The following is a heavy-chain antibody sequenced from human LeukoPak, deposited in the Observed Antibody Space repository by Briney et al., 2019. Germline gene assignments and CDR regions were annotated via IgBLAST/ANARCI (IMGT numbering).Heavy chain of an antibody. V-gene: IGHV4-59*01. CDR1: GGSISSYY. D-gene: IGHD3-9*01. J-gene: IGHJ3*02. Sequence: TSETLCLTCTVSGGSISSYYWSGIRQPPGKGLEWIGYIYYSGSTNYNPSLKSRVTISVDTSKNQFSLKLSSVTAADTAVYYCARVNRYYDILTGYYDDAFHIWGQGTMVTVSS. CDR2: IYYSGST. CDR3: ARVNRYYDILTGYYDDAFHI.